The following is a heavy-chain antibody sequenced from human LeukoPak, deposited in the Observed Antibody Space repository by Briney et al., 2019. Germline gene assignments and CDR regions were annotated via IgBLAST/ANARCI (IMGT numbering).Heavy chain of an antibody. CDR3: AKDQKLTK. CDR2: IRYDGSKK. V-gene: IGHV3-30*02. CDR1: EFTFSSYG. J-gene: IGHJ4*02. D-gene: IGHD3-9*01. Sequence: GGSLRLSCVASEFTFSSYGMHWVRQAPGRGLEWVAFIRYDGSKKYYADSVKGRFTISRDNSKNTVYLQMNSLRAEDTAVYYCAKDQKLTKWGQGTLVTVSS.